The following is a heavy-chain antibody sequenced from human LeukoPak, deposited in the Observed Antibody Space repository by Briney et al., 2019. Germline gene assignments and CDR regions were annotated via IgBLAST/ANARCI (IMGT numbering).Heavy chain of an antibody. CDR1: GFTFSAYR. V-gene: IGHV3-21*01. CDR3: ARDSKLYCSSTSCYMDV. J-gene: IGHJ6*04. D-gene: IGHD2-2*01. CDR2: ISSSSTYI. Sequence: GGSLRLSCEASGFTFSAYRMNWVRQAPGKGLEWVSSISSSSTYICYIDSVQGRFTISRDNAKNSLYLQINSLRAEDTAVYYCARDSKLYCSSTSCYMDVWGKGTTVTVSS.